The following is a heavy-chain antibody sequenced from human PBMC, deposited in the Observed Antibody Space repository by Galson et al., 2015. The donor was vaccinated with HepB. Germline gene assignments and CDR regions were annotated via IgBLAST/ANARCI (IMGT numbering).Heavy chain of an antibody. Sequence: FLRLSCAASGFTFSSYAMSWVRQAPGKGLEWVSAVSGSGGSTYYADSVKGRFTISRDNSKNTLYLQMNSLRAEDTAVYYCARDRYCSGGSCYSPGVLKDWGQGTLVTVSS. CDR2: VSGSGGST. D-gene: IGHD2-15*01. V-gene: IGHV3-23*01. CDR1: GFTFSSYA. J-gene: IGHJ4*02. CDR3: ARDRYCSGGSCYSPGVLKD.